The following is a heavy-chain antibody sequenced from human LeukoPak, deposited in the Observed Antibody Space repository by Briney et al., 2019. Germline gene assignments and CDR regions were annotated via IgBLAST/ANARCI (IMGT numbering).Heavy chain of an antibody. CDR1: GFTSSSYW. CDR2: IKQDGSEK. V-gene: IGHV3-7*01. CDR3: ARGKGLDV. J-gene: IGHJ6*02. Sequence: PGGSLRLSCAASGFTSSSYWMSWVRQAPEKGLEWVANIKQDGSEKHYVDSVKGRFTISRDNAKNSLYLQMNSLRAEDTAVYYCARGKGLDVWGQGTTVTVSS.